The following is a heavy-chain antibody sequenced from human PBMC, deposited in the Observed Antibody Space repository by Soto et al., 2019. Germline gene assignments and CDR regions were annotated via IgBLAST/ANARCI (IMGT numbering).Heavy chain of an antibody. CDR2: INPSGGST. V-gene: IGHV1-46*01. CDR3: ARVLGRYFGDFYYFDY. J-gene: IGHJ4*02. CDR1: GYTFTSYY. Sequence: QVQLVQSGAEVKKPGASVKVSCKASGYTFTSYYLHWVRQAPGQGLEWMGIINPSGGSTRYAQKFQGRVAMTTDTSKSTVYMELSSLRSEATAVDYCARVLGRYFGDFYYFDYCGQGPLVTFSS. D-gene: IGHD3-10*01.